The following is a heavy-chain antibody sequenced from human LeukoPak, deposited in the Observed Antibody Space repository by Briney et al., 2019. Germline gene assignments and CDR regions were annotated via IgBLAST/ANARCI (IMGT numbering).Heavy chain of an antibody. D-gene: IGHD3-10*01. CDR1: GYTFTSYY. CDR3: ARASASPGSRGFRGYDY. J-gene: IGHJ4*02. Sequence: ASVKVSCKASGYTFTSYYIHWVRQAPGQGLEWMGIMNPSGGSTSYAQEFRGRVIMTGDTSTTTVYMEMSNLSSEDTAMYYCARASASPGSRGFRGYDYWGQGTLVTVSS. V-gene: IGHV1-46*01. CDR2: MNPSGGST.